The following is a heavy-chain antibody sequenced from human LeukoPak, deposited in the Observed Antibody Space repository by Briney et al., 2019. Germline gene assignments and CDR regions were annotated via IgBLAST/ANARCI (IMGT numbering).Heavy chain of an antibody. J-gene: IGHJ4*02. CDR3: ARDESSGSYYFDY. V-gene: IGHV1-18*01. D-gene: IGHD1-26*01. CDR2: ISVYNGNT. Sequence: ASVKVSCKASGYTFSSYGISWVRQAPGQGLEGMGWISVYNGNTFYAQKLQGRVTMTTDTSTSTAYMDLRSLRSDDTAVYYCARDESSGSYYFDYWGQGTLVTVSS. CDR1: GYTFSSYG.